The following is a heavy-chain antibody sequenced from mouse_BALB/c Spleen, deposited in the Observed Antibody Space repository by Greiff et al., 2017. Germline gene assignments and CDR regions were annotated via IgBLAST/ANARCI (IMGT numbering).Heavy chain of an antibody. J-gene: IGHJ3*01. CDR2: INPSNGRT. Sequence: QVQLQQPGAELVKPGASVKLSCKASGYTFTSYWMHWVKQRPGQGLEWIGEINPSNGRTNYNEKFKSKATLTVDKSSSTAYMQLSSLTSEDSAVYYCAPLLRLRNWGEGTLVTVSA. V-gene: IGHV1S81*02. CDR1: GYTFTSYW. D-gene: IGHD1-2*01. CDR3: APLLRLRN.